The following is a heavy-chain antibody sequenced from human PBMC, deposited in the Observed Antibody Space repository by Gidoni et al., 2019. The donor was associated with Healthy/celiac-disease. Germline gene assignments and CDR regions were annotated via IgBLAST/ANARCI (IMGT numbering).Heavy chain of an antibody. CDR3: AHNKPELGSEYYYDSSGYDLPPTQWFVAPLRSWNWYFDL. J-gene: IGHJ2*01. CDR1: GFSLSTSGVG. Sequence: QITLKESGPTLVKPTQTLTLTCTFSGFSLSTSGVGVGWIRQPPGKALEWLALIYWNDDKRYSPSLKSRLTITKDTSKNQVVLTMTNMDPVDTATYYCAHNKPELGSEYYYDSSGYDLPPTQWFVAPLRSWNWYFDLWGRGTLVTVSS. D-gene: IGHD3-22*01. V-gene: IGHV2-5*01. CDR2: IYWNDDK.